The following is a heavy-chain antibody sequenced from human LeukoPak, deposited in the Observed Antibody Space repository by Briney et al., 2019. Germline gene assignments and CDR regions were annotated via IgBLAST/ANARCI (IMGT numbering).Heavy chain of an antibody. V-gene: IGHV4-4*09. CDR1: GGSISSYY. CDR2: IYTSGST. J-gene: IGHJ3*02. D-gene: IGHD4-23*01. CDR3: ARPSDYGGNSGAFDI. Sequence: SETLSLTCTVSGGSISSYYWSWIRQPPGKGLEWIGYIYTSGSTNYNPSLKSRVTISVDTSKNQFSLKLSSVTAADTAVYYCARPSDYGGNSGAFDIWGQGTMVTVSS.